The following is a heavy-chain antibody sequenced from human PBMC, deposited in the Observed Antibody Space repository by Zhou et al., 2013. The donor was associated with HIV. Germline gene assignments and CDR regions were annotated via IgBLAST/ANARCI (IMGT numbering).Heavy chain of an antibody. D-gene: IGHD3-10*01. CDR1: GYTFTNYG. Sequence: QIQLLQSGPEVKEPGASVKVSCKASGYTFTNYGLNWVRQAPGLGLEWMGRISIYNGKTDYEQKFQGRVTMTADTSTRTAYLEVRGLSSDDAAVYYCARGFTYGTVDFWGQGTLVTVSS. CDR3: ARGFTYGTVDF. V-gene: IGHV1-18*04. J-gene: IGHJ4*02. CDR2: ISIYNGKT.